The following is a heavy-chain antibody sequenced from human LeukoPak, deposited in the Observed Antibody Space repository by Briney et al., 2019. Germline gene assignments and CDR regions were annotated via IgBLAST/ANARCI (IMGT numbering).Heavy chain of an antibody. CDR1: GGSISSYY. D-gene: IGHD3-22*01. CDR3: ARDRKIGYYYDSSGYSEYEYSQH. Sequence: SETLSLTCTVSGGSISSYYWSWIRQPAGRGLEWIGRIYTSGSTNYNPSLKSRVTMSVDTSKNQFSLKLSSVTAADTAVYYCARDRKIGYYYDSSGYSEYEYSQHWGQGTLVTVSS. V-gene: IGHV4-4*07. CDR2: IYTSGST. J-gene: IGHJ1*01.